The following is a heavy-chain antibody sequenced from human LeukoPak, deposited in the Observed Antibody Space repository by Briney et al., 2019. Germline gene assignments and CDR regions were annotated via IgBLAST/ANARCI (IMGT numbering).Heavy chain of an antibody. J-gene: IGHJ4*02. D-gene: IGHD6-19*01. CDR2: ITSRSTYI. V-gene: IGHV3-21*01. Sequence: GGSLRLSCAASNFTFSSYSMNWFRQAPGKGLEGVASITSRSTYIFYADSVKGRFTVSRDNAENSLSLQMNSLRAEDTGVYYCARDEETVAGLNGFDLWGQGTLVTVSS. CDR3: ARDEETVAGLNGFDL. CDR1: NFTFSSYS.